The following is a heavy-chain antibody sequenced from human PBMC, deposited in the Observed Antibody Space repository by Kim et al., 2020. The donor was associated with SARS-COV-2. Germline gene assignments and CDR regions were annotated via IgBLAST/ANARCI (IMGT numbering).Heavy chain of an antibody. V-gene: IGHV4-59*13. D-gene: IGHD3-10*01. CDR3: ASRFGEGSYYYYGMDV. CDR2: IYYSGST. Sequence: SETLSLTCTVSGGSISSYYWSWIRQPPGKGLEWIGYIYYSGSTNYNPSLKSRVTISVDTSKNQFSLKLSSVTAADTAVYYCASRFGEGSYYYYGMDVWGQGTTVTVSS. J-gene: IGHJ6*02. CDR1: GGSISSYY.